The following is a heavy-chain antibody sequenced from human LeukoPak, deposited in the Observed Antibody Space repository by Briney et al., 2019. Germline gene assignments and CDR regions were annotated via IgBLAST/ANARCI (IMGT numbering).Heavy chain of an antibody. Sequence: SETLSLTCTVSGYSISSGYYWGWIRQPPGKGLEWIGSIYHSGSTYYNPSLKSRVTISVDTSKNQFSLKLSSVTAADTAVYYCARRILDDRLLDPWGQGTLVTVSS. V-gene: IGHV4-38-2*02. CDR1: GYSISSGYY. CDR2: IYHSGST. J-gene: IGHJ5*02. CDR3: ARRILDDRLLDP. D-gene: IGHD3-22*01.